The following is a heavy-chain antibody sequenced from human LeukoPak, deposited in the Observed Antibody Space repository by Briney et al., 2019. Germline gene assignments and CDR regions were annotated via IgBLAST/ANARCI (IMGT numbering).Heavy chain of an antibody. CDR2: ISWNSGYI. Sequence: QPGGSLRLSCAASGFTFDNYAMHWVRQAPGKGLEWLSIISWNSGYIGYADSVKGRFTISRDNAKKSLYLQMNSLRPEDTAFYYCAKGIGAAGPDYWGQGTLVSVSS. J-gene: IGHJ4*02. CDR3: AKGIGAAGPDY. CDR1: GFTFDNYA. V-gene: IGHV3-9*01. D-gene: IGHD6-13*01.